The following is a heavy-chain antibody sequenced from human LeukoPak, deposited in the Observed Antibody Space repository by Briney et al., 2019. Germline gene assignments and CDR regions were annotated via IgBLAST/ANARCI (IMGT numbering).Heavy chain of an antibody. CDR1: GGSISSSSYY. V-gene: IGHV4-39*07. D-gene: IGHD2-15*01. J-gene: IGHJ6*03. CDR3: ARDRIVGRYYYYYYMDV. CDR2: IYYSGST. Sequence: SETLSLTCTVSGGSISSSSYYWGWIRQPPGKGLEWIGSIYYSGSTYYNPSLKSRVTISVDTSKNQFSLKLSSVTAADTAVYYCARDRIVGRYYYYYYMDVWGKGTTVTVSS.